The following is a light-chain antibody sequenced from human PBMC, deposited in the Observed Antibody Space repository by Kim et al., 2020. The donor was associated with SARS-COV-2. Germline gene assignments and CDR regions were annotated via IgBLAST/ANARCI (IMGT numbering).Light chain of an antibody. CDR1: SLRSYY. CDR2: GKN. Sequence: SSELTQDPAVSVALGQTVRITCQGDSLRSYYATWYQQKPGQAPILVIYGKNKRPSVIPDRFSGSSSGNTASLTITGTQAGDEADYYCNSRDSNDNVVFGG. CDR3: NSRDSNDNVV. V-gene: IGLV3-19*01. J-gene: IGLJ2*01.